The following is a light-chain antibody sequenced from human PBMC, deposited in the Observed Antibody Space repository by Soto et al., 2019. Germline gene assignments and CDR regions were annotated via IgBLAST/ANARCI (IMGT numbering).Light chain of an antibody. CDR2: SAS. Sequence: DIQMTQSPSSLSASVGDRVTITCRASQTINSYLNWYQQKPGIAPKLLIYSASTLQSGVPSRFSGSRSGTDFTLTIDSLQPEDSATYYCQQSYSTLFTFGPGTKVEIK. CDR1: QTINSY. CDR3: QQSYSTLFT. J-gene: IGKJ3*01. V-gene: IGKV1-39*01.